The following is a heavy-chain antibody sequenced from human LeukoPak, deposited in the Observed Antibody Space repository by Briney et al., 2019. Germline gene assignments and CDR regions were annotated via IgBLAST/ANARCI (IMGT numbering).Heavy chain of an antibody. V-gene: IGHV4-34*01. CDR3: ARGLTRPAVVPAAIEVGYNWFDP. Sequence: SETLSLTCAVYGGSFSGYYWSWIRQPPGKGLEWIGEINHSGSTNYNPSLKSRVTISVDTSKNQFSLKLSSVTAADTAVYYCARGLTRPAVVPAAIEVGYNWFDPWGQGTLVTVSS. D-gene: IGHD2-2*02. CDR1: GGSFSGYY. CDR2: INHSGST. J-gene: IGHJ5*02.